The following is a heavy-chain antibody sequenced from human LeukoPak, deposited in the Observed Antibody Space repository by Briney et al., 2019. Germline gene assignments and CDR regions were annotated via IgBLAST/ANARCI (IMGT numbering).Heavy chain of an antibody. V-gene: IGHV3-48*02. CDR1: GFTFSRYS. D-gene: IGHD6-13*01. J-gene: IGHJ5*02. CDR2: ISDTSSPI. Sequence: GGSLRLSCAASGFTFSRYSMNWVRQAPGKGLEWIAYISDTSSPIYYADSVKGRFTISGDNAKNSAFLQMNSLRDEDTAVYYCAKLTVGGAAAALTSWGQGTLVTVSS. CDR3: AKLTVGGAAAALTS.